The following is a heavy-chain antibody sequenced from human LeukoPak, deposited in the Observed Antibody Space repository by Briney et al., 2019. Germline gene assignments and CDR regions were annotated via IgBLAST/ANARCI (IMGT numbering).Heavy chain of an antibody. Sequence: PSETLSLTCTVSGDSVSRSSYYWTWIRQPPGKGLEWTGYIYYIGSTNYNPSLRRRLTMSVDTSKIQFSLRLSSVIAADTAVYYCARYYDSTGSFDYWGQGTLVSVPS. J-gene: IGHJ4*02. CDR2: IYYIGST. D-gene: IGHD3-22*01. CDR1: GDSVSRSSYY. V-gene: IGHV4-61*01. CDR3: ARYYDSTGSFDY.